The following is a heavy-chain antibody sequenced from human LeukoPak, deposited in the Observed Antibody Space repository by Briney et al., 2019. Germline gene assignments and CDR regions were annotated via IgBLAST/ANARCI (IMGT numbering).Heavy chain of an antibody. Sequence: GASVKVSCKASGYTFTGYYLQWVRQAPGLGLEWMGWLNPSSGATEYSQKFQGRVTMTRDTSISTAYMELSRLRSDDTAVYYCARGGIVVVPAAMPLGDYWGQGTLVTVSS. J-gene: IGHJ4*02. V-gene: IGHV1-2*02. CDR1: GYTFTGYY. CDR3: ARGGIVVVPAAMPLGDY. CDR2: LNPSSGAT. D-gene: IGHD2-2*01.